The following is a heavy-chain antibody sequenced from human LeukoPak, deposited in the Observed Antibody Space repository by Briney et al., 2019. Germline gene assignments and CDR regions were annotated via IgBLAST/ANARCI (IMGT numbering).Heavy chain of an antibody. CDR1: GFTFSSHW. J-gene: IGHJ6*04. CDR3: AELGITMIGGV. D-gene: IGHD3-10*02. V-gene: IGHV3-7*01. CDR2: IKIDGSEE. Sequence: GGSLRLSCAASGFTFSSHWMSWVRQAPGKGLEWVANIKIDGSEEYYVDSVKGRFTISRDNAKNSLYLQMNSLRAEDTAVYYCAELGITMIGGVWGKGTTVTISS.